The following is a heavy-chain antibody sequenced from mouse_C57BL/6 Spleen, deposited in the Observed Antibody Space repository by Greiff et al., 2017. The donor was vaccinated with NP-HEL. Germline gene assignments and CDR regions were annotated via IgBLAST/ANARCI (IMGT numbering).Heavy chain of an antibody. CDR2: ISSGSSTI. J-gene: IGHJ4*01. CDR3: ARQHYYYGSSPYYAMDY. Sequence: EVHLVESGGGLVKPGGSLKLSCAASGFTFSDYGMHWVRQAPEKGLEWVAYISSGSSTIYYADTVKGRFTISRDNAKNTLFLQMTSLRSEDTAMYYCARQHYYYGSSPYYAMDYWGQGTSVTVSS. V-gene: IGHV5-17*01. D-gene: IGHD1-1*01. CDR1: GFTFSDYG.